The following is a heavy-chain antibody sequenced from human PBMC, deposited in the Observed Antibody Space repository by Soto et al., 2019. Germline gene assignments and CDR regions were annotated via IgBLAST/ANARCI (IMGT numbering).Heavy chain of an antibody. CDR1: GGSISSGGYY. CDR2: IYYSGST. Sequence: QVQLQESGPGLVKPSQTLSLTCTVSGGSISSGGYYWSWIRQHPGKGLEWIGYIYYSGSTYYNPSPSSRVTLSADPTTSPSSLKLTAVTAADTAVYYCARRRTSRPTPGDYWGQGTPVTVSS. J-gene: IGHJ4*02. D-gene: IGHD2-2*01. CDR3: ARRRTSRPTPGDY. V-gene: IGHV4-31*03.